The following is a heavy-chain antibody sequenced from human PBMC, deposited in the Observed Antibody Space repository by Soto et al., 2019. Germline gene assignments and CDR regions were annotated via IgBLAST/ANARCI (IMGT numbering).Heavy chain of an antibody. CDR3: AREGELIVATISNYYYGMDV. V-gene: IGHV3-23*01. CDR1: GFTFSSYA. J-gene: IGHJ6*02. D-gene: IGHD5-12*01. CDR2: ISGSGGST. Sequence: EVQLLESGGGLVQPGGSLRLSCAASGFTFSSYARSWVRQAPGKGLEWVSAISGSGGSTYYADSVKGRFTISRDNSKNTLYLQMNSLRAEDTAVYYCAREGELIVATISNYYYGMDVWGQGTTVTVSS.